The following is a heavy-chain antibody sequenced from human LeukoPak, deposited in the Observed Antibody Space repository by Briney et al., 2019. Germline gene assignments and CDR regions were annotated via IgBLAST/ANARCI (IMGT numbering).Heavy chain of an antibody. CDR2: INPGDSDT. J-gene: IGHJ4*02. Sequence: LGESLKISCKGSGYMFTTYWIGWVRQMPGKGLEWMGIINPGDSDTRYSPSFQGQVTLSVDKSISTAYLQWSSLKASDTAMYYCARQGGTGVSIDYWGQGTLVTVSS. V-gene: IGHV5-51*01. CDR1: GYMFTTYW. CDR3: ARQGGTGVSIDY. D-gene: IGHD7-27*01.